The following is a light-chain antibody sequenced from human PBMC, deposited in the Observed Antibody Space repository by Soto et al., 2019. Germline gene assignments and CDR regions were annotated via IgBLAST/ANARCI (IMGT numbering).Light chain of an antibody. J-gene: IGLJ1*01. CDR2: DND. CDR1: TSNIGSNT. V-gene: IGLV1-44*01. Sequence: VLTQPPSASGTPGQRVTISASGSTSNIGSNTVSWYQQLPGTAPRLLIYDNDERPSGVPDRFSGSKSATSASLAISGLQPEDEGDYYCATWDDSRNGYVFGPGTKVTVL. CDR3: ATWDDSRNGYV.